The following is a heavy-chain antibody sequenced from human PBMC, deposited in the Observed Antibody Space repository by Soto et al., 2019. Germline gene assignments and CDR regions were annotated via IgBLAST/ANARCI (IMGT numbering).Heavy chain of an antibody. Sequence: EVQLVESGGGLLNPGGTLRLSCAASKFSFSGYWMHLVRQAPGRGLMWVSRVNPDGSTTTYADSVKGRFTISRDNAKNPVFLQMNSLRADDTAVYYCAKVASGSYDWFDPWGQGTLVSVSS. V-gene: IGHV3-74*01. CDR2: VNPDGSTT. J-gene: IGHJ5*02. CDR1: KFSFSGYW. D-gene: IGHD1-26*01. CDR3: AKVASGSYDWFDP.